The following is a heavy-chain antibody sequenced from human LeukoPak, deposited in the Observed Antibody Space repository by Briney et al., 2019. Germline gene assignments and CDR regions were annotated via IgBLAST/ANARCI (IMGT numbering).Heavy chain of an antibody. D-gene: IGHD5-18*01. CDR2: ISPYSGIT. Sequence: GASVKVSCKTSVYTFTSYAITWVRQAPGQGLEWMGWISPYSGITNYAQMLQGRVTMTTDTSTSTAYMELRSLRSDDTAMYYCARLDSYGSSQADYWGQGALVTVSS. V-gene: IGHV1-18*01. CDR1: VYTFTSYA. CDR3: ARLDSYGSSQADY. J-gene: IGHJ4*02.